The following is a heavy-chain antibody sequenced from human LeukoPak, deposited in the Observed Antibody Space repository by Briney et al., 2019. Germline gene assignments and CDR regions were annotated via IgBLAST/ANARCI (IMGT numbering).Heavy chain of an antibody. V-gene: IGHV3-21*01. CDR1: GFIFSDYS. Sequence: GGSLRLTCAASGFIFSDYSINWVRQAPGKGLEWVSSISGGGHYIYYADSVKGRFTISRDNAKKSLYLQMNILGVEDTAVYYCARDPSERTASSGRGVWGPGTMVTVSS. CDR2: ISGGGHYI. J-gene: IGHJ3*01. CDR3: ARDPSERTASSGRGV. D-gene: IGHD1-1*01.